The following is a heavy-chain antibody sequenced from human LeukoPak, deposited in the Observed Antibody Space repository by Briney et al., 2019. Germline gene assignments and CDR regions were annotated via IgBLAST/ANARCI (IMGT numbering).Heavy chain of an antibody. V-gene: IGHV3-23*01. D-gene: IGHD5-18*01. Sequence: GGSLRLSCAASGFTFSSYAMSWDRQAPGKGLEWVSAISGSGGSTYYADSVKGRFTISRDNSKNTLYLQMNSLRAEDTAVYYCAKSHGYSYGWTFDYWGQGTLVTVSS. CDR2: ISGSGGST. J-gene: IGHJ4*02. CDR3: AKSHGYSYGWTFDY. CDR1: GFTFSSYA.